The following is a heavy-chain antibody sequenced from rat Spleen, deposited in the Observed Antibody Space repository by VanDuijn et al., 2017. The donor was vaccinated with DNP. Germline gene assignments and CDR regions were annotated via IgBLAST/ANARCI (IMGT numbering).Heavy chain of an antibody. V-gene: IGHV2S12*01. CDR1: GFSLNSYG. D-gene: IGHD1-11*01. J-gene: IGHJ2*01. Sequence: QVQLKESGPGLVQPSQTLSLTCTVSGFSLNSYGVSWVRQPPGKGLEWIAAISSGGRTYSNSVLKSRLSISREPSKSQVFLKMNSLQTEDTGTYYCARRGLRAPFDYWGQGVMVTVSS. CDR3: ARRGLRAPFDY. CDR2: ISSGGRT.